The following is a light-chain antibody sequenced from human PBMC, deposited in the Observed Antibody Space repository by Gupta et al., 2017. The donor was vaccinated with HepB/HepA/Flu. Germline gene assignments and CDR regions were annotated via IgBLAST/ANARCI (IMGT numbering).Light chain of an antibody. J-gene: IGKJ1*01. CDR2: DAS. Sequence: DIVFTPSQSTLSLSPVERATLSCRASHYVGNFLAWYQQKPGQAPRLLIYDASHRATGLPARFSGSGSGTEFTLTIISPVPEDFAVYYCQQRINWPQTFGQGTKVEIK. V-gene: IGKV3-11*01. CDR3: QQRINWPQT. CDR1: HYVGNF.